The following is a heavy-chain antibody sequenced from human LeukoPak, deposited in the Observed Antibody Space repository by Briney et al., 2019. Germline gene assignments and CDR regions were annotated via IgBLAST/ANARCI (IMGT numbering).Heavy chain of an antibody. CDR3: AKDLARGGYLFGGVIVSDAFDI. CDR2: ISGSGGST. V-gene: IGHV3-23*01. J-gene: IGHJ3*02. Sequence: GGSLRLSCAASGFTFSSYAMSWVRQAPGKGLEWVSAISGSGGSTYYADSVKGRFTISRDNSKNTLYLQMNSLRAEDTAVYYCAKDLARGGYLFGGVIVSDAFDIWGQGTMVTVSS. D-gene: IGHD3-16*02. CDR1: GFTFSSYA.